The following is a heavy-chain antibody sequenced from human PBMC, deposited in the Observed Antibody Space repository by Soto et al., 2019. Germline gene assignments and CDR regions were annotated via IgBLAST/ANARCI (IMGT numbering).Heavy chain of an antibody. D-gene: IGHD2-2*01. CDR1: GGSISSGGYY. V-gene: IGHV4-31*03. J-gene: IGHJ6*03. Sequence: TLSLTCTVSGGSISSGGYYWSWIRQHPGKGLEWIGYIYYSGSTYYNPSLKSRVTISVDTSKNQFSLKLSSVTAADTAVYYCARDKKVVPAAVSNYYYYMDVWGKGTTVTVSS. CDR3: ARDKKVVPAAVSNYYYYMDV. CDR2: IYYSGST.